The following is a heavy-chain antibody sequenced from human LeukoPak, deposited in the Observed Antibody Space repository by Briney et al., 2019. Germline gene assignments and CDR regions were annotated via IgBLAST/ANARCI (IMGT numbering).Heavy chain of an antibody. V-gene: IGHV3-15*01. CDR2: IKSDGGTT. D-gene: IGHD4-17*01. CDR3: TTDLGDYGDYVRC. CDR1: GFTFNNAW. J-gene: IGHJ4*02. Sequence: GGSLRLSCAASGFTFNNAWMSWVRQAPGKGLEWIGRIKSDGGTTDYAAPVKGRFTISRDDSKNTLYLQMNSLKAEDTAVYYCTTDLGDYGDYVRCWGQGTLVTVSS.